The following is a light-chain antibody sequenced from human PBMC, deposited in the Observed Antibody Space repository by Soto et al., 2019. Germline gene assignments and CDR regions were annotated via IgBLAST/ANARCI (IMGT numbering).Light chain of an antibody. Sequence: ELVLTQSPGTLSMSPMERATLSCRASQSVSSKLAWYQQKPGQAPRLLIYDTSTRATGIPARFSGSGSGTEFTLTISSLQSEDFAVYYCQQYSNWPPITFGQGTRPEIK. J-gene: IGKJ5*01. CDR3: QQYSNWPPIT. V-gene: IGKV3-15*01. CDR2: DTS. CDR1: QSVSSK.